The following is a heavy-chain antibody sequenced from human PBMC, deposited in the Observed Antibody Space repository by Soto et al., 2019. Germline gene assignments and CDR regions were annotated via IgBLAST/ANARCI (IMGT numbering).Heavy chain of an antibody. J-gene: IGHJ6*03. CDR3: ARGQTSHYYGSGSYPSGYMDV. Sequence: GGSLRLSCAASVLTFSDYYMSWIRQAPGKGLEWVSYISSSGGNTYYADSVQGRFTISRDNSKNTLYLQMNSLRAEDTAVYYCARGQTSHYYGSGSYPSGYMDVWGKGTTVTVSS. CDR1: VLTFSDYY. D-gene: IGHD3-10*01. CDR2: ISSSGGNT. V-gene: IGHV3-11*04.